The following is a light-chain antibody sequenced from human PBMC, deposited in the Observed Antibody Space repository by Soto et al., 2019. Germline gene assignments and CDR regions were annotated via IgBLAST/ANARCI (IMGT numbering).Light chain of an antibody. J-gene: IGLJ2*01. Sequence: QSVLTQPPSASGSPGQSVTISCTGTSSDVGGYNYVSWYQQHPGKAPKLMIYEVSKRPSGVPDRFSGSKSGKTASLTVSGLQADDEADYYCNSYAGSNNFVVFGGGTKLTVL. CDR2: EVS. CDR1: SSDVGGYNY. V-gene: IGLV2-8*01. CDR3: NSYAGSNNFVV.